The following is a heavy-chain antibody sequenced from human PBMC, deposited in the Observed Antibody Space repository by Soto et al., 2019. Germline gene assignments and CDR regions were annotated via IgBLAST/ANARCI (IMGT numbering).Heavy chain of an antibody. CDR1: GGSISNYY. V-gene: IGHV4-59*01. J-gene: IGHJ4*02. D-gene: IGHD2-15*01. CDR3: ARAGAATLSDY. CDR2: IYYSGST. Sequence: PSETLSLTCTVSGGSISNYYCSWIRQPPGKGLEWIGYIYYSGSTNYNPSLKSRVTISVDTSKNQFSLKLSSVTAADTAVYYCARAGAATLSDYWDQGTLVTVSS.